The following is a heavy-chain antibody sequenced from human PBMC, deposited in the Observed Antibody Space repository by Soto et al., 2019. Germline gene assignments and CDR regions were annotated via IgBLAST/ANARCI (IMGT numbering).Heavy chain of an antibody. J-gene: IGHJ4*02. CDR3: AKLFIRGSSYFDS. CDR2: IYYSGST. Sequence: PSETLSLTCTVSGGSISSYYWSWIRQPPGKGLEWIGYIYYSGSTNYNPSLKSRVTISVDTSKNQFSLKLSSVTAADTAVYYCAKLFIRGSSYFDSGAQETVLTVSS. CDR1: GGSISSYY. D-gene: IGHD2-21*01. V-gene: IGHV4-59*08.